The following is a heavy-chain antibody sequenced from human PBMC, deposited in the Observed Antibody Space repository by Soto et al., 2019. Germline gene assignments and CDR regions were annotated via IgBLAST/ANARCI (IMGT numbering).Heavy chain of an antibody. CDR1: GYSFTDYY. Sequence: PGASVKVSCKASGYSFTDYYMHWVRQAPGQGLEWMGWINPYRGATNYAQKFQGRVTMTRDTSISTAYMELSRLRSDDTAVYWCAREHVRPRTGAMDVWGQGTTVTVSS. CDR2: INPYRGAT. CDR3: AREHVRPRTGAMDV. D-gene: IGHD1-1*01. J-gene: IGHJ6*02. V-gene: IGHV1-2*02.